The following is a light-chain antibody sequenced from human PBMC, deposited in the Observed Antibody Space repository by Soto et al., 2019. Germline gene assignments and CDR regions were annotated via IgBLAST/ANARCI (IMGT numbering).Light chain of an antibody. CDR1: QSISSW. CDR2: DAS. CDR3: QQYNFYWT. V-gene: IGKV1-5*01. J-gene: IGKJ1*01. Sequence: DIQMTQSPSTLSASVGDRVTITCRASQSISSWLAWYQQKPGKAPQLLIYDASTLKGGVPSRFSGSGSGTEFPLTISSLQPDDFATYYCQQYNFYWTFGQGTEVEIK.